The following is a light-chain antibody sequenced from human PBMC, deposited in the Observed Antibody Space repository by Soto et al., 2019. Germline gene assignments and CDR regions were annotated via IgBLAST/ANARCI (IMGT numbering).Light chain of an antibody. Sequence: EILMTQSPSSLSASVGDRDTITCRAGQSISTYLNWYQQKSGKPPKLLISAASSLQSGVPSRFSGSGSGTDFTLTISSLQPEDFATYYCQQSFSTLGWTFGQGTKLEI. CDR2: AAS. CDR3: QQSFSTLGWT. CDR1: QSISTY. V-gene: IGKV1-39*01. J-gene: IGKJ1*01.